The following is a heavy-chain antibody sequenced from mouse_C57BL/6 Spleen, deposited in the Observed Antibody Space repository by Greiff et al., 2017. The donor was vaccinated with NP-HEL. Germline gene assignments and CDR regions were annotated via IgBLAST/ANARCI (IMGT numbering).Heavy chain of an antibody. CDR1: GYTFTSYW. Sequence: QVQLQQSGAELVMPGASVKLSCKASGYTFTSYWMHWVKQRPGQGLEWIGEIDPSDSYTNYNQKFKGKSTLTVDKSSSTAYMQLSSLTSEDSAVYYCARRYYYGSSSLDYWGQGTTLTVSS. CDR2: IDPSDSYT. V-gene: IGHV1-69*01. CDR3: ARRYYYGSSSLDY. J-gene: IGHJ2*01. D-gene: IGHD1-1*01.